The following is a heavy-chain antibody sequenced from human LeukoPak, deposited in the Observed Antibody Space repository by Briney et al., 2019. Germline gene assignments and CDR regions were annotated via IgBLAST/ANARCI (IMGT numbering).Heavy chain of an antibody. Sequence: GGSLRLSCAASGFTFSSYSMNWVSQAPVKGLDLVSSISSRSSTIYYAHSLNGRFTISRDNAKNSLYLQMNSLRDEDTAVYYCARGLDYWGQGTLVTVSS. CDR1: GFTFSSYS. CDR3: ARGLDY. V-gene: IGHV3-48*02. CDR2: ISSRSSTI. J-gene: IGHJ4*02.